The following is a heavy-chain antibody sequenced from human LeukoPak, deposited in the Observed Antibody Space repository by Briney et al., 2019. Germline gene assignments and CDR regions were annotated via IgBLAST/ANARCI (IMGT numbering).Heavy chain of an antibody. CDR3: ARVRDGYNYYFDY. V-gene: IGHV3-20*04. D-gene: IGHD5-24*01. Sequence: GGSLRLSCVASGIAFHDYGVSWVRQAPGKGLQWVSGITWNGDITGYGDSVKGRFTISRDNAKNSLYLQMNSLRAEDTAVYYCARVRDGYNYYFDYWGQGTLVTVSS. CDR2: ITWNGDIT. J-gene: IGHJ4*02. CDR1: GIAFHDYG.